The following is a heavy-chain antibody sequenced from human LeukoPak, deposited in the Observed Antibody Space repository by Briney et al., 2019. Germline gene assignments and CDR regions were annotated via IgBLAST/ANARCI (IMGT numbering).Heavy chain of an antibody. CDR2: IRSNGETT. V-gene: IGHV3-23*01. D-gene: IGHD1-1*01. CDR3: AKGQELDDGVFDS. CDR1: GFTFSSIA. J-gene: IGHJ4*02. Sequence: PGGSLRLSCAASGFTFSSIAMTWVRQAPGKGLDWVSTIRSNGETTYNADSVKGRFTISRDNSKKTLYLQLNSLRVEDTAICYCAKGQELDDGVFDSWGQGTLVTVSS.